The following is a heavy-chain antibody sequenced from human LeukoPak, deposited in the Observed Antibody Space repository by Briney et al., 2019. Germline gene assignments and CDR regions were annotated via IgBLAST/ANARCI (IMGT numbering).Heavy chain of an antibody. CDR1: GGSITSNSYY. V-gene: IGHV4-39*01. D-gene: IGHD3-10*01. J-gene: IGHJ3*02. Sequence: KSSETLSLTCTVSGGSITSNSYYWGWIRQPPGKGLEWIGIFYYSESTYYNPSLKSRVTISVDTSKNQFSLKLSSVTAADTAVYYCARSKVRGVDDAFDIWGQGTMVTVPS. CDR3: ARSKVRGVDDAFDI. CDR2: FYYSEST.